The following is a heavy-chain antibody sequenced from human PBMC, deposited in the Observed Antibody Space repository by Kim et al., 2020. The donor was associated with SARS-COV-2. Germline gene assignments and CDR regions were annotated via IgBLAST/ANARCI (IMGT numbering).Heavy chain of an antibody. D-gene: IGHD1-7*01. V-gene: IGHV3-23*03. Sequence: GGSLRLSCAASGFTFSSYAMSWVRQAPGKGLEWVSVIYSGGSSTYYADSVKGRFTISRDNSKNTLYLQMNSLRAEDTAVYYCAKMGTKRWLQYEFHGMDVWGQGTTVTVSS. CDR1: GFTFSSYA. J-gene: IGHJ6*02. CDR3: AKMGTKRWLQYEFHGMDV. CDR2: IYSGGSST.